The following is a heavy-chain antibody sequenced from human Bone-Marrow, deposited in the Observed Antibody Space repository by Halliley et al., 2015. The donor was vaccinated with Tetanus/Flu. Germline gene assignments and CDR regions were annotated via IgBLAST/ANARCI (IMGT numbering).Heavy chain of an antibody. Sequence: ISSAGGTTYYADSVKGRFTISRDDSRDTLYLQMNGLRGDDSAVYYCAKGRILAFSSTWYLESWGQGTLVSVSS. CDR3: AKGRILAFSSTWYLES. V-gene: IGHV3-23*01. D-gene: IGHD6-13*01. J-gene: IGHJ4*02. CDR2: ISSAGGTT.